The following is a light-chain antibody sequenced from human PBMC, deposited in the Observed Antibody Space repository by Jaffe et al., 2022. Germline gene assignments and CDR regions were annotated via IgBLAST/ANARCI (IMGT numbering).Light chain of an antibody. J-gene: IGLJ2*01. CDR2: EVS. CDR1: SNNIGSFNL. CDR3: CSYAGSGTLV. V-gene: IGLV2-23*02. Sequence: QSALTQPASVSGSPGQSITISCTGASNNIGSFNLVSWYQQHPGEAPKLMIYEVSHRPSGVSNRFSGSKSGHTASLTISGLQAEDEADYYCCSYAGSGTLVFGGGTKLTVL.